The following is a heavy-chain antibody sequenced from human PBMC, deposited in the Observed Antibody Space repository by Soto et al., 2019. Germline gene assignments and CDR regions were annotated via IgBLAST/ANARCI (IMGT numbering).Heavy chain of an antibody. D-gene: IGHD3-22*01. CDR2: IYSGGST. CDR3: ARGGRWDYYDSSGSGVIDY. J-gene: IGHJ4*02. V-gene: IGHV3-53*01. CDR1: GFTVSSNY. Sequence: GGSLRLSCAASGFTVSSNYMSWVRQAPGKGLEWVSVIYSGGSTYYADSVKGRFTISRDNSKNTLYLQMNSLRAEDTAVYYCARGGRWDYYDSSGSGVIDYWGQGTLVTVSS.